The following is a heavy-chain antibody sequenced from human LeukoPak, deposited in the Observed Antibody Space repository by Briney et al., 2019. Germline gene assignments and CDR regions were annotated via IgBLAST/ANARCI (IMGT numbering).Heavy chain of an antibody. D-gene: IGHD6-25*01. V-gene: IGHV1-18*01. CDR2: ISAYNGNT. CDR3: ARDSRGLYYYYYGMDV. CDR1: GYTFTSYG. J-gene: IGHJ6*02. Sequence: ASVEVSCKASGYTFTSYGISWVRQAPGQGLEWMGWISAYNGNTNYAQKLQGRVTMTTDTSTSTAYMELRSLRSDDTAVYYCARDSRGLYYYYYGMDVWGQGTTVTVSS.